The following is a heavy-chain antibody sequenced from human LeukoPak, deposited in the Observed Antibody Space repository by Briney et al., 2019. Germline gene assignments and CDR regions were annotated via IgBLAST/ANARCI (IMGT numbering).Heavy chain of an antibody. Sequence: PSETLSLTCTVSGGSISSGGYYWSWIRQHPGKGLEWIGYIYYSGSTYYNPSLKSRVTISVDTSKNQFSLKLSSVTAADTAVYYCARGAYQLLPDYWGQGTLVTVSS. CDR1: GGSISSGGYY. CDR2: IYYSGST. V-gene: IGHV4-31*03. J-gene: IGHJ4*02. CDR3: ARGAYQLLPDY. D-gene: IGHD2-2*01.